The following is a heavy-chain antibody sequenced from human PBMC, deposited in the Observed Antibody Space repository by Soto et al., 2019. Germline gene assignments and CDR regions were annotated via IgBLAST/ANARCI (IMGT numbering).Heavy chain of an antibody. V-gene: IGHV1-2*02. Sequence: QVRLVQSGAEVKERGDSVRVSCEASGYTFTAYHIHWVRQAPGQGLEWMGWINPKFGDTGYAQDFQGRVSMTSDMSISTVYMELSRLTSDDTAIYYCARNMDYYYGRGSGNGHGVWGQGTTVTVFS. CDR1: GYTFTAYH. J-gene: IGHJ6*02. CDR3: ARNMDYYYGRGSGNGHGV. D-gene: IGHD3-10*02. CDR2: INPKFGDT.